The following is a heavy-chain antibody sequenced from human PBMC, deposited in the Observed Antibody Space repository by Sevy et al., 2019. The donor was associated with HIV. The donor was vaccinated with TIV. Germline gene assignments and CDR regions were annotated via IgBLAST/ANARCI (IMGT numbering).Heavy chain of an antibody. J-gene: IGHJ6*02. Sequence: SETLSLTCAVYGGSFSGYYWSWIRQPPGKGLEWIGEINHSGSTNYNPSLKSRVTVSVDTSKNQFSLKLGSVTAADTAVYYCAREYYDSSGYYGEDYYYYGMDVWGQGTTVTVSS. CDR3: AREYYDSSGYYGEDYYYYGMDV. D-gene: IGHD3-22*01. V-gene: IGHV4-34*01. CDR1: GGSFSGYY. CDR2: INHSGST.